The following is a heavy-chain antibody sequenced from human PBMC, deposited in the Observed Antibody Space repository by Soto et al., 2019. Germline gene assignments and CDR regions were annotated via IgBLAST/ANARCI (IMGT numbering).Heavy chain of an antibody. CDR1: GYTFTSYA. CDR2: INAGNGNT. CDR3: ARDRFVLRGVITRGYCHY. J-gene: IGHJ4*02. D-gene: IGHD3-10*01. V-gene: IGHV1-3*01. Sequence: QVQLVQSGAEVKKPGASEKVSCKASGYTFTSYAMHWVRKAPGQRLEWMGWINAGNGNTKYSQKFQGRVTITRDTSASTAYMELSSLRSEDTAVYYCARDRFVLRGVITRGYCHYWGQGTLVTVSS.